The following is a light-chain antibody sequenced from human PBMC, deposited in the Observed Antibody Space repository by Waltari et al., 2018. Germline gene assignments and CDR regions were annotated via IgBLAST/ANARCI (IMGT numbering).Light chain of an antibody. Sequence: SSELTQDPAVSVALGQTVRITCQGDSLKSYYANWHQQKPGQAPTLLVFGQNNRPPGIPDRFSGSTSGDTASLTITGARAEDDADYYCSCRENTGFHWVFGGGTKLTVL. CDR1: SLKSYY. J-gene: IGLJ3*02. CDR3: SCRENTGFHWV. CDR2: GQN. V-gene: IGLV3-19*01.